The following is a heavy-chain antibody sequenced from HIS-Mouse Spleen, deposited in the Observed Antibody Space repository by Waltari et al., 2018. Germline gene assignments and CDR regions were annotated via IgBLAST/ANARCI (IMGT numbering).Heavy chain of an antibody. J-gene: IGHJ5*02. CDR3: ARAAIGWTPRADP. Sequence: QVQLVQSGAEVKKPGASVTVSCKASGYTFTAYYMHWVRQAPGQGLEWMGWINPNSSGTNYAQKFQGRVTMTRDTSISTAYMELSRLRSEDTAVYYCARAAIGWTPRADPWGQGTLVTVSS. D-gene: IGHD6-19*01. CDR1: GYTFTAYY. V-gene: IGHV1-2*02. CDR2: INPNSSGT.